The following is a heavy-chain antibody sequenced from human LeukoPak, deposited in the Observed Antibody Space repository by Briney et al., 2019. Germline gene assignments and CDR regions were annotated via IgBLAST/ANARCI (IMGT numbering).Heavy chain of an antibody. CDR3: ARQYGGYSYGYPDY. V-gene: IGHV4-39*01. CDR1: GGSISSNTYY. D-gene: IGHD5-18*01. Sequence: SETLSLTCTVSGGSISSNTYYWGWIRQPPGKGLEWIGSIYYSGSTYYNPSLKSRVTKSVDTSKNQFSLKLGSVTAADTAVYYCARQYGGYSYGYPDYWGQGTLVTVSS. J-gene: IGHJ4*02. CDR2: IYYSGST.